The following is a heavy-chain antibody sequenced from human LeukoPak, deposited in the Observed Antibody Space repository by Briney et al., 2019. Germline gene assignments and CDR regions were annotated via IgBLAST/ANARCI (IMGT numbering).Heavy chain of an antibody. CDR2: IFPILGIA. J-gene: IGHJ6*02. D-gene: IGHD2-15*01. CDR3: ARASLRCSGGSCYTYGMDV. CDR1: GGTLTSYA. V-gene: IGHV1-69*04. Sequence: AASVKVSCKASGGTLTSYAISSVRQAPGQGHERRGRIFPILGIATYAQKFQGRVTITADKSTSTAYMELSSLRSEDTAVYYCARASLRCSGGSCYTYGMDVWGQGTTVTVSS.